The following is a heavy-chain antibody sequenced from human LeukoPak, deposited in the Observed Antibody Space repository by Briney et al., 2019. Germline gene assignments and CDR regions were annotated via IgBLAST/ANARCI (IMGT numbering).Heavy chain of an antibody. J-gene: IGHJ4*02. CDR3: AKQTGSGLFILP. V-gene: IGHV4-39*01. D-gene: IGHD3/OR15-3a*01. CDR2: IYYTGNT. Sequence: SETLSFTCSVSGVSISSSNSYWDWIRQPPGKGLEWIGSIYYTGNTYYNASLKSRVTISIDTSKNQFSLKLTSVTAADTAVYYCAKQTGSGLFILPGGQGTLVTVSS. CDR1: GVSISSSNSY.